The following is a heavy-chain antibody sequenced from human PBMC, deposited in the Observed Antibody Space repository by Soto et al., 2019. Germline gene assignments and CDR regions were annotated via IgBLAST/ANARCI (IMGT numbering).Heavy chain of an antibody. CDR2: MNEDGGTT. J-gene: IGHJ6*02. Sequence: GGSLRLSCAASGFTFLCYWQHLGRPGPGKGLVWVSRMNEDGGTTDYADSVKGRFTISRDNAKNTLYLQMNRLRVEDTAVYSSASVLSGRADVWGQETTFT. CDR1: GFTFLCYW. D-gene: IGHD2-8*01. V-gene: IGHV3-74*01. CDR3: ASVLSGRADV.